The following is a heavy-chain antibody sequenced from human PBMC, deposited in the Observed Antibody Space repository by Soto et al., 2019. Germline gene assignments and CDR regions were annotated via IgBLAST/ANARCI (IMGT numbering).Heavy chain of an antibody. J-gene: IGHJ6*02. Sequence: VGSLRLSCAASGFTFSSYGMHWVRQAPGKGLEWVAVISYDGSNKYYADSVKGRFTISRDNSKNTLYLQMNSLRAEDTAVYYCAKDRRAAAGTYCYYGMDVWGQGTTVTVSS. V-gene: IGHV3-30*18. CDR3: AKDRRAAAGTYCYYGMDV. CDR2: ISYDGSNK. CDR1: GFTFSSYG. D-gene: IGHD6-13*01.